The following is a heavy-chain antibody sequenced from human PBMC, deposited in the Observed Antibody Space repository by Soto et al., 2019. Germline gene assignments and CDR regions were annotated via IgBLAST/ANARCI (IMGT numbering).Heavy chain of an antibody. Sequence: AAVKVSCKSSGGTFTSHDISGVRDAPGRGLELIGWMNPNSGNTGYAQKFQGRVTMTRNTSISTAYMELSSLRSEDTAVYYCARGRSFYDILTGYYRKGWFDPWGQGTLVTVSS. CDR2: MNPNSGNT. V-gene: IGHV1-8*01. CDR1: GGTFTSHD. D-gene: IGHD3-9*01. J-gene: IGHJ5*02. CDR3: ARGRSFYDILTGYYRKGWFDP.